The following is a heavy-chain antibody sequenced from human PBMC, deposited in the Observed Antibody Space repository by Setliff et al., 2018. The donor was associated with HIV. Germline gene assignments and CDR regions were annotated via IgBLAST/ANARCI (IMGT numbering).Heavy chain of an antibody. Sequence: SQTLSLTCAISGDSVSRINTAWNWIRQSPSRGLEWLGRTYYRSKWCNDYAVSVKSRITINPDTSKNQLSLQLNSVTPEDTAVYYCARDLGAANAWGQGTLVTVSS. V-gene: IGHV6-1*01. CDR3: ARDLGAANA. D-gene: IGHD3-16*01. J-gene: IGHJ4*02. CDR2: TYYRSKWCN. CDR1: GDSVSRINTA.